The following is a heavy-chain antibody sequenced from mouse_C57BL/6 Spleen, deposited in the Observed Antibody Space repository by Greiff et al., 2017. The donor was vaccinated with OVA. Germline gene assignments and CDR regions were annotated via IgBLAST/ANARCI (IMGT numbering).Heavy chain of an antibody. V-gene: IGHV10-1*01. CDR3: VRLGSSGEAY. J-gene: IGHJ3*01. CDR2: IRSKSNNYAT. Sequence: EVMLVESGGGLVQPKGSLKLSCAASGFSFNTYAMNWVRQAPGKGLEWVARIRSKSNNYATYYADSVKDRFTISRDDSESMLYLQMNNLKTEDTAMYYCVRLGSSGEAYWGQGTLVTVSA. CDR1: GFSFNTYA. D-gene: IGHD3-2*02.